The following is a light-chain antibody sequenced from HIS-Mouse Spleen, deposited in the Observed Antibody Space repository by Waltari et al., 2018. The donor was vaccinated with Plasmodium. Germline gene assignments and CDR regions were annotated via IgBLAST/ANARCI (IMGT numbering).Light chain of an antibody. Sequence: EIVLTQSPGTLSLSPGERATPSCRASQSVSSSYLAWYQHKPGQATSLLIYGASSRATGIPDRFSGSGSGTDFTLTISRLEPEDFAVYYCQQYGSSPYTFGQGTKLEIK. CDR2: GAS. V-gene: IGKV3-20*01. CDR3: QQYGSSPYT. CDR1: QSVSSSY. J-gene: IGKJ2*01.